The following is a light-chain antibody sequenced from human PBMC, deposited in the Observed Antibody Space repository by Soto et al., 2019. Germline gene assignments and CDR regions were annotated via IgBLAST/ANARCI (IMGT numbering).Light chain of an antibody. CDR1: QSVSSN. J-gene: IGKJ1*01. CDR3: QQYNNWPRT. Sequence: EIVMTQSPATLSVSPGERDTLSCRASQSVSSNLAWYQQKPDQAPRLLICGASTRATGIPARFSGSGSGTEFTLTISSLQSEDFAVYYCQQYNNWPRTFGQGTKVDI. V-gene: IGKV3-15*01. CDR2: GAS.